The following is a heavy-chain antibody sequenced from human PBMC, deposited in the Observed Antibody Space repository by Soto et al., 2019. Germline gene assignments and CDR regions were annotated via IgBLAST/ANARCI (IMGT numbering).Heavy chain of an antibody. V-gene: IGHV4-59*08. D-gene: IGHD3-9*01. Sequence: QVQLQESGPGLVKPSETLSLTCTVSGGSISPYYWSWIRQPPGKGLEWIGSIYYRGNTNYNPSFKSRIPIPGDTSKNQSSLRLNSVAAADAAVYYCARHPGYYDVLTGSSTYYFDSWGQGTLVTVSS. CDR3: ARHPGYYDVLTGSSTYYFDS. CDR1: GGSISPYY. J-gene: IGHJ4*02. CDR2: IYYRGNT.